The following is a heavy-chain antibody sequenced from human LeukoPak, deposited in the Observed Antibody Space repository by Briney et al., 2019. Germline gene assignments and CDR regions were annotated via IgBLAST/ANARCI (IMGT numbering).Heavy chain of an antibody. CDR1: GFTFSGYG. CDR3: AKDRGSWVTANGY. V-gene: IGHV3-23*01. J-gene: IGHJ4*02. CDR2: ISGSGGST. Sequence: GGSLRLSCAASGFTFSGYGMSWVRQAPGKGLEWVSAISGSGGSTYYADSVKGRFTISRDNSKNTLYLQMNSLRAEDTAVYYCAKDRGSWVTANGYWGQGTLVTVSS. D-gene: IGHD5-18*01.